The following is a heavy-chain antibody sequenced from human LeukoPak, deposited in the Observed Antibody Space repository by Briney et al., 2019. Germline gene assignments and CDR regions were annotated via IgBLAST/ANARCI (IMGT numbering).Heavy chain of an antibody. D-gene: IGHD3-16*02. CDR1: GFTFNNHA. CDR2: LSGRAGGS. V-gene: IGHV3-23*01. CDR3: AKRGVVVRVFLVGFHKEAYYFDS. Sequence: PGGSLRLSCAASGFTFNNHAMSWVRQAPGKGLEWVAGLSGRAGGSNYADSVKGRFTISRDNSKNTLFLQMDRLRAEDTAVYFCAKRGVVVRVFLVGFHKEAYYFDSWGQGALVTVSS. J-gene: IGHJ4*02.